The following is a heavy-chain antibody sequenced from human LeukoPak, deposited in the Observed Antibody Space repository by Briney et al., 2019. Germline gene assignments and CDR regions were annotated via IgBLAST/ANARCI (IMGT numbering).Heavy chain of an antibody. CDR1: GFTFTSYY. CDR2: ISGDGSNT. CDR3: ARDGGWFSLDY. D-gene: IGHD6-19*01. V-gene: IGHV3-74*01. J-gene: IGHJ4*02. Sequence: PGGSLRLSCAASGFTFTSYYMHWVRQAPGKGLVWVSRISGDGSNTIYADSVKGRFTISRDNAKNTVYLQMNSLRAEDTAVYYCARDGGWFSLDYWGQGTLVTVSS.